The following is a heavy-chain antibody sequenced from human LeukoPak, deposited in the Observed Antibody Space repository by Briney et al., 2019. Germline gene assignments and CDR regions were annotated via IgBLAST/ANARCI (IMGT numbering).Heavy chain of an antibody. Sequence: GGSLRLSCAGSGFTVTTNYMSWVRQAPGKGLECVSAIYTDGDTYYADSVKGRFTISRDDSKNTLYLQMNSPRAEDTAVYYCARGYYSASRIDYWGQGALVTISS. D-gene: IGHD2-2*01. CDR1: GFTVTTNY. CDR2: IYTDGDT. CDR3: ARGYYSASRIDY. V-gene: IGHV3-66*01. J-gene: IGHJ4*02.